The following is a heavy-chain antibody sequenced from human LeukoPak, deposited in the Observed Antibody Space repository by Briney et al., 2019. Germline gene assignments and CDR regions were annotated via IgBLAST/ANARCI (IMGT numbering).Heavy chain of an antibody. V-gene: IGHV1-69*13. J-gene: IGHJ6*02. CDR1: GGIFSRYA. Sequence: SVKVSCKASGGIFSRYAISWVRQAPGQGLEWMGGIIPIFGTANHAQKFQGRVTITADESTSTAYMELSSLRSEDTAVYFCARVPLGDYYGMDVWGQGTTVTVSS. CDR2: IIPIFGTA. CDR3: ARVPLGDYYGMDV.